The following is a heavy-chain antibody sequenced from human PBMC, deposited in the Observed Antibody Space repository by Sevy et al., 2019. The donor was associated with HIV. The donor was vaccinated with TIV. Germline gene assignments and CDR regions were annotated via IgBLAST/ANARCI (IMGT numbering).Heavy chain of an antibody. D-gene: IGHD6-13*01. Sequence: GGSLRLSCAASGFTFSSYAMHWVRQAPGKGLEWVAVISYDGSNKYYADSVKGRFTISRDNSKNTLDRQMNSLRAEDTAVYYCARGGGIAAVGTNYYYGMDVWGQGTTVTVSS. V-gene: IGHV3-30-3*01. J-gene: IGHJ6*02. CDR3: ARGGGIAAVGTNYYYGMDV. CDR1: GFTFSSYA. CDR2: ISYDGSNK.